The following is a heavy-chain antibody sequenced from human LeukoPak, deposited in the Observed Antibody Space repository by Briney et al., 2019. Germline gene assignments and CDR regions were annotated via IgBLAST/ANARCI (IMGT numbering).Heavy chain of an antibody. D-gene: IGHD1-26*01. CDR2: ISNYNGNT. Sequence: ASVKVSCKASGYTFLSYGFSWVRRAPGQGLEWMGWISNYNGNTNYAPNFHGRLTMTIDTSTTTSYMELRSLRSDDTAVYYCARDLAWGADLMGPTDDWLDPWAREPWSPSPQ. J-gene: IGHJ5*02. CDR3: ARDLAWGADLMGPTDDWLDP. CDR1: GYTFLSYG. V-gene: IGHV1-18*01.